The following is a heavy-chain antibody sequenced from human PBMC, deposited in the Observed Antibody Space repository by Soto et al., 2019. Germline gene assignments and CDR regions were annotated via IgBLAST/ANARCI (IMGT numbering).Heavy chain of an antibody. J-gene: IGHJ4*02. CDR2: IYYSGGT. CDR3: ARVQRLELVVDF. CDR1: GDSITSYY. D-gene: IGHD1-7*01. Sequence: QVQLQELGPGLVKPSQTLSLSCTVSGDSITSYYWSWIRQPPGKGLEWIGYIYYSGGTSYNPSLKSRVTISVDTSKKQFSLRLNSVTAADTAVYYCARVQRLELVVDFWGQGTLVTVSS. V-gene: IGHV4-59*01.